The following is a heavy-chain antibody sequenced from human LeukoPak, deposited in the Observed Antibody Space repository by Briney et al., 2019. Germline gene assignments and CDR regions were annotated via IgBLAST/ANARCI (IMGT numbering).Heavy chain of an antibody. CDR1: HYTFTNYP. Sequence: ASVKVSCKASHYTFTNYPISWVRQAPGQGLEWMRWISAYNGNTNYAQKLQGRVSMTTNTSTSTAYMELRSLRSDDAAVYYCAREAGSYLYYFDFWGQGTLVSVSS. J-gene: IGHJ4*02. D-gene: IGHD6-13*01. V-gene: IGHV1-18*01. CDR3: AREAGSYLYYFDF. CDR2: ISAYNGNT.